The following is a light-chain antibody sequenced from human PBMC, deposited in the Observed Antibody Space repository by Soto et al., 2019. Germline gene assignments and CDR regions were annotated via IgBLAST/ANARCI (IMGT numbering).Light chain of an antibody. CDR1: QSVSSSY. Sequence: EIVLTQSPGTLSLSPGERATLSCRASQSVSSSYLAWNQQKPGQAPRLLIYGASSRATGIPDRFSGSGSGTDFTLTISRLEPEDFAVYYCQQYGSSLVFGQGTRLEIK. CDR3: QQYGSSLV. V-gene: IGKV3-20*01. J-gene: IGKJ5*01. CDR2: GAS.